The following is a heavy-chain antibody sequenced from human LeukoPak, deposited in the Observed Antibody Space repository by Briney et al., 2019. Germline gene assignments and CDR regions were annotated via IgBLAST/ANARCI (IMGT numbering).Heavy chain of an antibody. J-gene: IGHJ4*02. Sequence: SETLSLTCTVSGGSISSYYWSWIRQPAGKGLEWIGRIYTSGSTNYNPSLKSRVTMSVDASKNQFSLKLSSVTAADTAVYYCARDTHLPSWITDYYDSSGYYGFDYWGQGTLVTVPS. V-gene: IGHV4-4*07. CDR1: GGSISSYY. CDR2: IYTSGST. D-gene: IGHD3-22*01. CDR3: ARDTHLPSWITDYYDSSGYYGFDY.